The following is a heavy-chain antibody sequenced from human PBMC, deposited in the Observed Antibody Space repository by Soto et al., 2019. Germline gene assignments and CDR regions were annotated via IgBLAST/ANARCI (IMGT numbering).Heavy chain of an antibody. CDR2: IYYSGST. J-gene: IGHJ4*02. Sequence: SETLSLTCTVSGGSISNYYWSWIRQPPGKGLEWIGYIYYSGSTNYNPSLKSRVTISVDTSKNQFSLKLSSVTAADTAVYYCARHVLAVAITGFDYWGQGTLVTVSS. D-gene: IGHD6-19*01. V-gene: IGHV4-59*08. CDR3: ARHVLAVAITGFDY. CDR1: GGSISNYY.